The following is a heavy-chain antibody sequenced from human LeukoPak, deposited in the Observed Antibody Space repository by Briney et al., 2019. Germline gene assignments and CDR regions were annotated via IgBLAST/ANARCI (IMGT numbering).Heavy chain of an antibody. CDR1: GGSIKSYY. D-gene: IGHD3-10*01. J-gene: IGHJ3*02. V-gene: IGHV4-59*01. Sequence: ASGALSLPFTVSGGSIKSYYWSWVRQPPGKGLEGIWYIYYSGSTNYNPSLKSRVTISVDTSKNQFSLKLSSVTAADTAVYYCARDGPMTQSGAFDIWGQGTMVTVSS. CDR2: IYYSGST. CDR3: ARDGPMTQSGAFDI.